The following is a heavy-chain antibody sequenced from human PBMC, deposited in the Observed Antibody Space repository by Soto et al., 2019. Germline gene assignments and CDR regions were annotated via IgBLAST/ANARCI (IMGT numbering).Heavy chain of an antibody. CDR3: ARGRTAIATRWFDS. V-gene: IGHV4-34*01. CDR2: ITNSGST. Sequence: SSETLSLTCADFGGSFSYSYWIWIRQSPEKGLEWIGEITNSGSTYYNPSLKSRVTISGDTSKNQFSLEVRSVTAADTAVYFCARGRTAIATRWFDSWGQGTLVTVSS. D-gene: IGHD1-1*01. CDR1: GGSFSYSY. J-gene: IGHJ5*01.